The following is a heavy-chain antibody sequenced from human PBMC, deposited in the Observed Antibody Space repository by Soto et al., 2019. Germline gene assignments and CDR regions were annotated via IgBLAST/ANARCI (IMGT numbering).Heavy chain of an antibody. Sequence: PGGSLRLSCAASGFTFSSYAMSWVRQAPGKGLEWVSAISGSGGSTYYADSVKGRFTISRDNAKNSLYLQMNSLRAEDTAVYYCARELRLYCSGGSCYVYYYYYMDVWGKGTTVTVSS. CDR3: ARELRLYCSGGSCYVYYYYYMDV. J-gene: IGHJ6*03. D-gene: IGHD2-15*01. V-gene: IGHV3-23*01. CDR2: ISGSGGST. CDR1: GFTFSSYA.